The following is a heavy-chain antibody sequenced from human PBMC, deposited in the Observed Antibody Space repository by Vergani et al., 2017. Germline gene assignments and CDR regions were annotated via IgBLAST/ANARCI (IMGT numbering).Heavy chain of an antibody. CDR2: INAGNGNT. V-gene: IGHV1-3*01. CDR1: GYTFTSYA. Sequence: QVQLVQSGAEVKKPGASVKVSCKASGYTFTSYAMHWVRQAPGQRLEWMGWINAGNGNTKYSQKFQGRVTITRDTSASTAYMELSSLRSEDTAGYYCARVWYDFCIGYYDHPRGSYYYYYMDVWGKGTTVTVSS. J-gene: IGHJ6*03. D-gene: IGHD3-3*01. CDR3: ARVWYDFCIGYYDHPRGSYYYYYMDV.